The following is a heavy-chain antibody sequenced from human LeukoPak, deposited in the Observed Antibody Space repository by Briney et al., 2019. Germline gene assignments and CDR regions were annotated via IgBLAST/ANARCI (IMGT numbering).Heavy chain of an antibody. D-gene: IGHD5-18*01. V-gene: IGHV1-69*05. CDR1: GGTFTSYA. CDR3: ARGKYSYDHYYYYYMDV. CDR2: IIPIFGTT. Sequence: SVKVSCKASGGTFTSYAISWVRQAPGQGLEWMGGIIPIFGTTNYAQKFQGRVTITTDESTSTAYMELSSLRSEDTAVYYCARGKYSYDHYYYYYMDVWGKGTTVTVSS. J-gene: IGHJ6*03.